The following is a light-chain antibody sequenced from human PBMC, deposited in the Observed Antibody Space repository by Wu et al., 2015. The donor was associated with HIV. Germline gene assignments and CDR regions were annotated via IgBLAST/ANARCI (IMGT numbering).Light chain of an antibody. CDR2: GAS. Sequence: EIVLTQSPGTLSLSPGERATLSCRASQSVTSSYLAWYQQKPGQAPRLLIYGASSRATGIPDRFSGSGSGTDFTLTISRLEPEDFAVYYCHQYGYSPPTFGQGTKVEI. J-gene: IGKJ1*01. CDR3: HQYGYSPPT. V-gene: IGKV3-20*01. CDR1: QSVTSSY.